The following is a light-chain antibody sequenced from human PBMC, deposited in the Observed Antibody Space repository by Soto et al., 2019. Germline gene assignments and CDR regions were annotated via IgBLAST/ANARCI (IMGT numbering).Light chain of an antibody. CDR3: QQYDNSPLT. CDR2: GAS. CDR1: QSGSSSF. Sequence: EIVLTQSPGTLSLSPGERATLSCRASQSGSSSFLAWYQQKPGQAPRLLIYGASSRATGIPDRFSGSGSGTDFTFTISRLEPEDFAVYYCQQYDNSPLTFGGGTKVEIK. V-gene: IGKV3-20*01. J-gene: IGKJ4*01.